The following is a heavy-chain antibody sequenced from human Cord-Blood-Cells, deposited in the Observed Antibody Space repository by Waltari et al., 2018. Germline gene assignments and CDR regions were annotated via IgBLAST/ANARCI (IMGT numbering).Heavy chain of an antibody. Sequence: QVQLQESGPGLVKPSETLSLTCTVSGGSISSYYWSWIRQPPGKGLEWIGYIYYSGSTNYNPSLKSRVTISVDTSKNQFSRKLSSVTAADTAVYYCARVLNADAFDIWGQGTMVTVSS. CDR1: GGSISSYY. CDR2: IYYSGST. V-gene: IGHV4-59*01. CDR3: ARVLNADAFDI. J-gene: IGHJ3*02.